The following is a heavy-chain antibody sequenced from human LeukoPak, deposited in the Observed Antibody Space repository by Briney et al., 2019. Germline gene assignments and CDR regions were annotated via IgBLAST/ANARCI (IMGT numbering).Heavy chain of an antibody. V-gene: IGHV6-1*01. Sequence: SQTLSLTCDISGDSVSSNSAGWNWIRQSPSRGLEWLGRTYYRSKWYNEYAVSVKSRITIKPDTSKNQFSLQLNSVTPEDTAVYYCAGTNSGNLEIWGQGTMVTVSS. CDR2: TYYRSKWYN. D-gene: IGHD1-26*01. CDR1: GDSVSSNSAG. J-gene: IGHJ3*02. CDR3: AGTNSGNLEI.